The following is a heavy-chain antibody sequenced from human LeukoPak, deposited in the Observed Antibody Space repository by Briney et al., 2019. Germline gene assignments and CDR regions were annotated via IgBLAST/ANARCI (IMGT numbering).Heavy chain of an antibody. J-gene: IGHJ4*02. Sequence: VGSLRLSCAPSGVTFSSYSMNAVRETPGEGLEWFGFISSSSTYIYYADSVKGRFNISRDNAKNSLYLQMNSLRAEDTAVYYCARVAGTFDYWGQGTLVTVSS. CDR2: ISSSSTYI. CDR3: ARVAGTFDY. CDR1: GVTFSSYS. D-gene: IGHD6-13*01. V-gene: IGHV3-21*01.